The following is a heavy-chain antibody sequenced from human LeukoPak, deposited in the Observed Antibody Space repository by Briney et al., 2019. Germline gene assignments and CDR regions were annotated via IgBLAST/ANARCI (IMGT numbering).Heavy chain of an antibody. CDR1: GFTFSSYA. CDR2: ISGSGGST. V-gene: IGHV3-23*01. CDR3: ARDLGYQLLDGYYYYMDV. J-gene: IGHJ6*03. Sequence: GGSLRLSCAASGFTFSSYAMSWVRQAPGKGLEWVSAISGSGGSTYYADSVKGRFTISRDSSKNTLYLQMNSLRAEDTAVYYCARDLGYQLLDGYYYYMDVWGKGTTVTVSS. D-gene: IGHD2-2*01.